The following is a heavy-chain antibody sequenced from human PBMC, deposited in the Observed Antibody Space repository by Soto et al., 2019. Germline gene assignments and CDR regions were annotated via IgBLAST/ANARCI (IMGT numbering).Heavy chain of an antibody. D-gene: IGHD2-8*01. CDR1: GFTFSRYD. Sequence: GGSLRLSCAASGFTFSRYDMHWVRQAPGKGLEWVALIWNDGIRKVYVDSVKGRFSISRDNSKNTLDLQMNSLRAEDTAVYYCARDDDNEANAFDYWGPGTLVTVSS. J-gene: IGHJ4*02. CDR3: ARDDDNEANAFDY. V-gene: IGHV3-33*01. CDR2: IWNDGIRK.